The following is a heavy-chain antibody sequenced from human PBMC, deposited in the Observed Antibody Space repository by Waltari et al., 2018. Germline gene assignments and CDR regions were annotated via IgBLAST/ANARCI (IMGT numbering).Heavy chain of an antibody. CDR2: IKRDASEK. J-gene: IGHJ4*02. V-gene: IGHV3-7*04. Sequence: QLVESGGGLVQPGGSLRLSCRASGFSFSSSWMTWVRQAPGKGMEWVANIKRDASEKSYVGSVEGRFTISRDNAKNSLYLQMNSLRVEDTAVYYCAGDLMRVAGTLWGQGTLVTVSS. CDR1: GFSFSSSW. D-gene: IGHD6-13*01. CDR3: AGDLMRVAGTL.